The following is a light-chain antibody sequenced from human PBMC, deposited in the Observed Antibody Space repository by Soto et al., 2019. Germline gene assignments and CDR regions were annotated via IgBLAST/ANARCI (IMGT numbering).Light chain of an antibody. CDR3: QQYGSSSWT. V-gene: IGKV3-15*01. Sequence: EIVITLLPANLSVSKGARATLSCRASQSVSSNLALYQQKPGQAPRLLIYGASTRATGIPARFSGRGSGTEFTLTSSSLEPEDFAVYYCQQYGSSSWTFGQGTKVDI. J-gene: IGKJ1*01. CDR2: GAS. CDR1: QSVSSN.